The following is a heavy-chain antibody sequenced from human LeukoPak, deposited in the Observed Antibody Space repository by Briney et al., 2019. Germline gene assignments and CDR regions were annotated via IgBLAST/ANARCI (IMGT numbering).Heavy chain of an antibody. V-gene: IGHV1-18*01. D-gene: IGHD2-2*01. CDR2: ISVYNGDT. CDR1: GYTFTTYG. Sequence: ASVKVSCKPTGYTFTTYGISWVRQAPGQGLEWMGWISVYNGDTKYAQKFQGRVTMTTDTSTSTAYMELRSLRSDDTAVYYCARDSVVVRPGWFDPWGQGTLVTVSS. J-gene: IGHJ5*02. CDR3: ARDSVVVRPGWFDP.